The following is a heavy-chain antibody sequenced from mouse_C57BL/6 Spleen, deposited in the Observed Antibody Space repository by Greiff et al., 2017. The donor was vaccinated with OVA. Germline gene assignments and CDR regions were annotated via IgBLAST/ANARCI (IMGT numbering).Heavy chain of an antibody. V-gene: IGHV1S81*02. D-gene: IGHD1-1*01. CDR1: GYTFTSYY. Sequence: VQLVESGAELVKPGASVKLSCKASGYTFTSYYMYWVKQRPGQGLEWIGEINPSNGGTNFNEKFKSKATLTVDKSSSTAYMQLSSLTSEDSAVYYCTRRDYYGSSTDYWGQGTTLTVSS. CDR3: TRRDYYGSSTDY. CDR2: INPSNGGT. J-gene: IGHJ2*01.